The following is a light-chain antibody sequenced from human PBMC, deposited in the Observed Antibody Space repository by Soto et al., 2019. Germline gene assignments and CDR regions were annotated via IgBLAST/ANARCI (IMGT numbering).Light chain of an antibody. J-gene: IGKJ4*01. CDR1: QSVDSY. CDR2: DVS. V-gene: IGKV3-11*01. Sequence: EIVLTQSPATLSLSPGEIATLSCRASQSVDSYLTWYQQRPGQAPRLLIYDVSKRSTGIPVRFSGSGSGTDFTLTISSLEPEDVAIYYCQQRRNWPLTFGGGTKVEIK. CDR3: QQRRNWPLT.